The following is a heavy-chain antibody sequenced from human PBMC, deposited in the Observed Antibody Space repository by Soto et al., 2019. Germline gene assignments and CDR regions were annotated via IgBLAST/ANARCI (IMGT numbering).Heavy chain of an antibody. D-gene: IGHD5-12*01. V-gene: IGHV4-30-4*08. Sequence: SETLSLTCTVSGGSISSSSYYWGWIRQPPGKGLEWIGYIYYSGSTYYNPSLKSRVTISVDTSKNQFSLKLSSVTAADTAVYYCARWLGYGPHFDYWGQGTLVTVFS. CDR3: ARWLGYGPHFDY. CDR1: GGSISSSSYY. J-gene: IGHJ4*02. CDR2: IYYSGST.